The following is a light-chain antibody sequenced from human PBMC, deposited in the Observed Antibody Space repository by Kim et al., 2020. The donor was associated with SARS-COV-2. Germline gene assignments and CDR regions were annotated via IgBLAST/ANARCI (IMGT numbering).Light chain of an antibody. CDR1: RGSIASNY. CDR2: EDN. CDR3: QSYDSSNHWV. Sequence: KTLTLSCTRSRGSIASNYVQWYQQRPGSSPTTVIYEDNQSPSGVPDRFSGSIDSSSNSASLTISGLKTEDEADYYCQSYDSSNHWVFGGGTQLTVL. V-gene: IGLV6-57*01. J-gene: IGLJ3*02.